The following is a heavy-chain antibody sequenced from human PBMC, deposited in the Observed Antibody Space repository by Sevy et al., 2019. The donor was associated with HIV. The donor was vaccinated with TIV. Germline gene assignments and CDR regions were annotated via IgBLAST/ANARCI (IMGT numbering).Heavy chain of an antibody. CDR2: IYYSGST. J-gene: IGHJ4*02. CDR1: GGSISSSSYY. D-gene: IGHD3-22*01. Sequence: SQTLSLTCTVSGGSISSSSYYWGWIRQPPGKGLEWIGSIYYSGSTYYNPSLKSRVTISVDTSKNQFSLKLSPVTAADTAVYYCATFRWEYYDSSGYYGYYFDYWGQGTLVTVSS. CDR3: ATFRWEYYDSSGYYGYYFDY. V-gene: IGHV4-39*01.